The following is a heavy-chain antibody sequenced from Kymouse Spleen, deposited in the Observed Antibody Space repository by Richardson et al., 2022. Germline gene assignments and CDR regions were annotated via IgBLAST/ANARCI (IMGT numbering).Heavy chain of an antibody. D-gene: IGHD5-12*01. V-gene: IGHV6-1*01. J-gene: IGHJ6*02. CDR3: ARDRKCGYSGYVSYYYYYYGMDV. CDR1: GDSVSSNSAA. CDR2: TYYRSKWYN. Sequence: QVQLQQSGPGLVKPSQTLSLTCAISGDSVSSNSAAWNWIRQSPSRGLEWLGRTYYRSKWYNDYAVSVKSRITINPDTSKNQFSLQLNSVTPEDTAVYYCARDRKCGYSGYVSYYYYYYGMDVWGQGTTVTVSS.